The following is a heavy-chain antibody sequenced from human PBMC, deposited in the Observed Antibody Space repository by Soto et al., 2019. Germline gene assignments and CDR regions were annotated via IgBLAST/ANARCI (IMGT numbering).Heavy chain of an antibody. J-gene: IGHJ4*02. CDR2: ISGSGGST. D-gene: IGHD3-22*01. CDR1: GFTFSSYV. CDR3: AHRNYYESGGYYYFFDY. Sequence: GGSLRLSCAASGFTFSSYVMSWVRQAPGKGLEWVSGISGSGGSTYYADSVKGRFTISRDNSKNTLYLQMNSLRAEDTAVYYCAHRNYYESGGYYYFFDYCGQGT. V-gene: IGHV3-23*01.